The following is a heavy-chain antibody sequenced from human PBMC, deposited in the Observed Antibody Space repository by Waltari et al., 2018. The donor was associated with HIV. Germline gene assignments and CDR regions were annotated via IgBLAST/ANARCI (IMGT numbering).Heavy chain of an antibody. D-gene: IGHD6-19*01. J-gene: IGHJ4*02. CDR2: IYTSGST. CDR1: GGSISSGSYY. V-gene: IGHV4-61*02. Sequence: QVQLQESGPGLVKPSQTLSLTCTVSGGSISSGSYYWSWIRQPAGKGLEWIGRIYTSGSTNYNPSLKSRVTISVDTSKNQFSLKLSSVTAADTAVYYCARDHSSGWHSSYFDYWGQGTLVTVSS. CDR3: ARDHSSGWHSSYFDY.